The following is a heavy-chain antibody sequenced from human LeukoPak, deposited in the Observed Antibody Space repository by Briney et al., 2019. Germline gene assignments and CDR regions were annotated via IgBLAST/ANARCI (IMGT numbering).Heavy chain of an antibody. Sequence: GGSLRLSCAASGFMFSSYAMSWVRQAPGKGLEWVSIIYSNGNTHYADSVRGRFTISRDNSMNTLYLQMNNLRAEDTAVYYCARTNNYAFDIWGLGTMVTVSS. CDR2: IYSNGNT. CDR3: ARTNNYAFDI. V-gene: IGHV3-53*01. D-gene: IGHD5-24*01. J-gene: IGHJ3*02. CDR1: GFMFSSYA.